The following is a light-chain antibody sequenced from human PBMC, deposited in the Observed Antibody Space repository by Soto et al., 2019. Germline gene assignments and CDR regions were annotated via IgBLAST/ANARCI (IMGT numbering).Light chain of an antibody. J-gene: IGKJ3*01. V-gene: IGKV3-11*01. CDR1: QSVSSY. CDR2: DAS. CDR3: QQSSNWLFT. Sequence: EIVLTQSPATLSLSPGERATLSCRASQSVSSYLDWYQQKPGQAPRLLIYDASNRATGIPARYSGSGSGTDFTLTIRSIQPEDFAVYYCQQSSNWLFTFGPGTKVDIK.